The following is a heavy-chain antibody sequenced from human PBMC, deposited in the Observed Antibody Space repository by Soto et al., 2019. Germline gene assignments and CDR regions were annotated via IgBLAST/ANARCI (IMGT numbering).Heavy chain of an antibody. D-gene: IGHD6-19*01. CDR3: TRDPLIAVAAYDAFDI. CDR1: GFTFSSHG. V-gene: IGHV3-33*01. J-gene: IGHJ3*02. Sequence: GGSLRLSCAASGFTFSSHGMHWVRQAPGKGLEWVAVIWYDGSNKYYADSVKGRYTISRDDSKNTVYLQMNSLGAEDTALYYCTRDPLIAVAAYDAFDIWGQGTSVTVSS. CDR2: IWYDGSNK.